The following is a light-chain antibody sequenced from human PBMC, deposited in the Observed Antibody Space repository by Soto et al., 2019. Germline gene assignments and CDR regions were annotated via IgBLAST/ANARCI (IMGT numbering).Light chain of an antibody. Sequence: QSALTQPPSASGSPGQSVTISCTGTSSDVGGYNRVSWFQQHPGKAPKLMIYDVSKRPSGVPDRFSGSKSGNTASLTVSGLQAEDEADYYCSSHAGGHTGVFGGGTKLTVL. CDR1: SSDVGGYNR. CDR2: DVS. J-gene: IGLJ3*02. V-gene: IGLV2-8*01. CDR3: SSHAGGHTGV.